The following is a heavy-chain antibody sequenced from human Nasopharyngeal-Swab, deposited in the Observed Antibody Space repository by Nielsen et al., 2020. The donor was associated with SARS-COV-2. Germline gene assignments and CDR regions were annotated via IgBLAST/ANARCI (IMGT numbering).Heavy chain of an antibody. CDR3: ARAGAAAPGVYYGMDV. CDR2: IIPILGIA. Sequence: SVKVSCKASGGTFSSYAISWVRQAPGQGLEWMGRIIPILGIANYAQKLQGRVTMTTDTSTSTAYMELRSLRSDDTAVYYCARAGAAAPGVYYGMDVWGQGTTVTVSS. V-gene: IGHV1-69*04. J-gene: IGHJ6*02. CDR1: GGTFSSYA. D-gene: IGHD6-13*01.